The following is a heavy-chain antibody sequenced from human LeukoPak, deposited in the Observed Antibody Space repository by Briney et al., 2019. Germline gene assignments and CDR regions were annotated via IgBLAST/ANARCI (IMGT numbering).Heavy chain of an antibody. CDR2: IRANSNMR. J-gene: IGHJ4*02. Sequence: GGSLRLSCAASGFSFSDFTMNWVRQAPGKGLEWVSGIRANSNMRFYLESVRGRFTISRDNSKNTLYLQMDSLRVDDTAVYFCAKDQEDRGYPSSFDFWGQGTLVTASS. V-gene: IGHV3-23*01. CDR1: GFSFSDFT. D-gene: IGHD2-15*01. CDR3: AKDQEDRGYPSSFDF.